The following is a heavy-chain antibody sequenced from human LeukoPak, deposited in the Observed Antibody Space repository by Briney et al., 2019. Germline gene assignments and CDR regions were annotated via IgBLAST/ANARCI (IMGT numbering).Heavy chain of an antibody. CDR3: ARDRNPEAARDAFDI. Sequence: GASVKVSCKASGYTFTSYGISWVRQAPGQGLEWMGWISAYNGNTNYAQKLQGRVTMTTDTSTSTAYMELRSLRSDDTAVYYCARDRNPEAARDAFDIWGQGTMVTVSS. CDR1: GYTFTSYG. V-gene: IGHV1-18*01. D-gene: IGHD6-13*01. J-gene: IGHJ3*02. CDR2: ISAYNGNT.